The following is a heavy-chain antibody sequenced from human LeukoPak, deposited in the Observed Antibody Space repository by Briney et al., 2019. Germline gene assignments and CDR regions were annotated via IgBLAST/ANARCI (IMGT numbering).Heavy chain of an antibody. D-gene: IGHD3-9*01. CDR2: INHSGST. Sequence: SETLSLTCAVYGGSFSGYYGSWIRQPPGKGLEWIGEINHSGSTNYNPSLKSRATISVDTSKNQFSLKLSSVTAADTAVYYCASLNYDILTGYYTGWFDPWGQGTLVTVSS. CDR1: GGSFSGYY. V-gene: IGHV4-34*01. J-gene: IGHJ5*02. CDR3: ASLNYDILTGYYTGWFDP.